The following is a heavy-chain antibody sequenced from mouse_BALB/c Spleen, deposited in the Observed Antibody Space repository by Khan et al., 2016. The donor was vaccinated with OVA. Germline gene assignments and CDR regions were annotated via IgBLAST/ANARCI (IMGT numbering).Heavy chain of an antibody. Sequence: EVQLQESGPDLVKPSQSLSLTCTVTGYSITSGYSWHWIRQFPGNILEWMGYIYYSGSTNYTPTLKSRFSITRDTSKNQFFLQLKSVTTEDTATYYCARDGNYFDYWGQGTTLTVSS. D-gene: IGHD1-1*01. V-gene: IGHV3-1*02. CDR1: GYSITSGYS. CDR2: IYYSGST. CDR3: ARDGNYFDY. J-gene: IGHJ2*01.